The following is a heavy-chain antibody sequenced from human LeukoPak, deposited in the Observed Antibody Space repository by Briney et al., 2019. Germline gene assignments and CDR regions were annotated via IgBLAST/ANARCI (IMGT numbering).Heavy chain of an antibody. CDR1: GYTFTGYC. CDR3: ARAREGAYDSSGYYGY. Sequence: ASVTVSCKASGYTFTGYCMHWVRQAPGQGLEWMGWINPNSGGTNYAQKFQGRVTMTRDTSISTAYMELSRLRSDDTAVYYCARAREGAYDSSGYYGYWGQGTLVTVSS. V-gene: IGHV1-2*02. D-gene: IGHD3-22*01. CDR2: INPNSGGT. J-gene: IGHJ4*02.